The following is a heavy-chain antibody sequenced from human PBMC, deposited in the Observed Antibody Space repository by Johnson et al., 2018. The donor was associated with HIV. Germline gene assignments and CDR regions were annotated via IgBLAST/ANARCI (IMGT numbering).Heavy chain of an antibody. CDR3: ASGQNAFDI. CDR1: GFTFSSYA. CDR2: ISYDGSNK. V-gene: IGHV3-30*04. Sequence: QVQLVESGGGVVQPGRYLRLSCAASGFTFSSYAMHWVRQAPGKGLEWVAVISYDGSNKYYADSVKGRFTISRDNSKNTLYLQMNSLRAEDTAVYYCASGQNAFDIWGQGTMVTVSS. J-gene: IGHJ3*02.